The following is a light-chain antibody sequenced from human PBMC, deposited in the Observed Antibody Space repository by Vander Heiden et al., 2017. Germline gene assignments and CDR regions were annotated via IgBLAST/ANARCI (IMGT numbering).Light chain of an antibody. CDR3: HQGSNWPQT. CDR2: DAS. Sequence: EIVLTQSPATLSLSPGERATLSCRASQGVSASLGWYQQKAGQAPRLLIYDASNRATGIPARFSGSGSGTDFTLTISSLEPEDSAVYYCHQGSNWPQTFGLGTRLEIK. CDR1: QGVSAS. J-gene: IGKJ5*01. V-gene: IGKV3-11*01.